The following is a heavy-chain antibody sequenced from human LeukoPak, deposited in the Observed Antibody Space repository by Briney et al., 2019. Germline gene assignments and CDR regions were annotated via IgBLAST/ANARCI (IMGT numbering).Heavy chain of an antibody. CDR1: GFTFSSYE. CDR2: IRSSGSTI. V-gene: IGHV3-48*03. Sequence: GGTLRLSCAASGFTFSSYEMNWVRQAPGKGLEWVSYIRSSGSTIKYADSVKGRFTISRDNAKNSLYLQMNSLRAEDTAVYYCARGQGYTYAFDIWGQGTMVTVSS. J-gene: IGHJ3*02. CDR3: ARGQGYTYAFDI. D-gene: IGHD2-15*01.